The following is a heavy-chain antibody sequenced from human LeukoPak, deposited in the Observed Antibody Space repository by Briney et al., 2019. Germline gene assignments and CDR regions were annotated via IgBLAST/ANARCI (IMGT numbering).Heavy chain of an antibody. CDR3: ARPSHRGYGPLGY. J-gene: IGHJ4*02. V-gene: IGHV1-2*06. CDR2: INPNSGGT. D-gene: IGHD5-18*01. CDR1: GYTFTGYY. Sequence: ASVKVSCKASGYTFTGYYMHWVRQAPGQGLEWVGRINPNSGGTNYAQKFQGRVTMTRDTSISTAYMELSRLRSDDTAVYYCARPSHRGYGPLGYWGQGTLVTVSS.